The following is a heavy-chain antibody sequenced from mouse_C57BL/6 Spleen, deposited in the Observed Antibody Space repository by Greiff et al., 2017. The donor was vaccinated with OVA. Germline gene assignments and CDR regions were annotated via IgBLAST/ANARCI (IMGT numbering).Heavy chain of an antibody. Sequence: QVQLQQPGAELVMPGASVKLSCKASGYTFTSYWMHWVKQRPGQGLEWIGEIDPSDSYTNYNQKFKGKSTLTVDKSSSTAYMQLSSLTSEDSAVYYCARSGDYGSSLYAMDYWGQGTSVTVSS. D-gene: IGHD1-1*01. CDR1: GYTFTSYW. CDR2: IDPSDSYT. J-gene: IGHJ4*01. V-gene: IGHV1-69*01. CDR3: ARSGDYGSSLYAMDY.